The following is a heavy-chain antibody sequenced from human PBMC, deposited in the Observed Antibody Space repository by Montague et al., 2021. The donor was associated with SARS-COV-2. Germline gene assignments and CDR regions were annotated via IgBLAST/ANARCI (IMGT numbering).Heavy chain of an antibody. CDR3: ARRGLGYCSGGSCPNAFDI. V-gene: IGHV4-59*01. CDR1: GGSISSYY. Sequence: SETLSLTCTVSGGSISSYYWSWIRQPPGKGLEWIGYIYYSGSTNYNPSLKSRVTISVDTPKNQFSLKLSSVTAADTAVYYCARRGLGYCSGGSCPNAFDIWGQGTMVTVSS. J-gene: IGHJ3*02. CDR2: IYYSGST. D-gene: IGHD2-15*01.